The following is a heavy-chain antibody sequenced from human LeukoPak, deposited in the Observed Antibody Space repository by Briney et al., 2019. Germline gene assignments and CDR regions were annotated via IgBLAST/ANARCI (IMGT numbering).Heavy chain of an antibody. CDR2: INHSGST. V-gene: IGHV4-34*01. J-gene: IGHJ6*02. D-gene: IGHD3-3*01. CDR1: GGSFSGYY. Sequence: SETLSLTCAVYGGSFSGYYWSWIRQPPGKGLEWIGEINHSGSTNYNPSLKSRVTISVDTSKNQFSLKLSSVTAADTAAYYCARGGDLPAYYYGMDVWGQGTTVTVSS. CDR3: ARGGDLPAYYYGMDV.